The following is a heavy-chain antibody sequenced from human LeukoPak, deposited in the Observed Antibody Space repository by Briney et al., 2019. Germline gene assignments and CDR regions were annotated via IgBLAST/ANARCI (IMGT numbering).Heavy chain of an antibody. CDR2: IYNSGSA. Sequence: SSETLSLTCTVSGASINNYYWSWIRQPPGKGLEWIGYIYNSGSATYNPSLKSRVTISVDTSKNQFSLKLTSVTAADTAVYYCARDDRIWRYFDYWGQGTLVTVSS. J-gene: IGHJ4*02. V-gene: IGHV4-59*01. CDR3: ARDDRIWRYFDY. CDR1: GASINNYY. D-gene: IGHD3-22*01.